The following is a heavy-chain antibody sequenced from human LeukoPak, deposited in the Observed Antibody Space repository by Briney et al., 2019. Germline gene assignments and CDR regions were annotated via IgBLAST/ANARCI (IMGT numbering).Heavy chain of an antibody. CDR3: ARGRTYYYGSGSYSP. V-gene: IGHV4-34*01. J-gene: IGHJ5*02. CDR2: INHSGST. D-gene: IGHD3-10*01. CDR1: GGSFSGYY. Sequence: SETLSLTCAVYGGSFSGYYRSWIRQPPGKGLEWIGEINHSGSTYYNPSLKSRVTISVDTSKNQFSLRLSSVTAADTAVYYCARGRTYYYGSGSYSPWGQGTLVTVSS.